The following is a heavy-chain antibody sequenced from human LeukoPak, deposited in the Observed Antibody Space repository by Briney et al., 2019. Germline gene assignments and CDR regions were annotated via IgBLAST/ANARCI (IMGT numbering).Heavy chain of an antibody. J-gene: IGHJ5*02. D-gene: IGHD4-17*01. Sequence: GASVKVSCKASGYTFTGYYMHWVRQAPGQGLEWMGWIDPNSGDTKYAQKFQGRVTMTRDTSISTAYMELRSLRSDDTAVYYCAREYGNNWFDPWGQGTLVTVSS. CDR3: AREYGNNWFDP. V-gene: IGHV1-2*02. CDR1: GYTFTGYY. CDR2: IDPNSGDT.